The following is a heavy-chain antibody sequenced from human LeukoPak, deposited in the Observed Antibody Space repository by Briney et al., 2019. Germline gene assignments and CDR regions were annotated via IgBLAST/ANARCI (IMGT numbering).Heavy chain of an antibody. CDR3: ARCRGPGVPAMRCWFDP. CDR1: GFTFSSYG. D-gene: IGHD2-2*01. J-gene: IGHJ5*02. V-gene: IGHV3-33*01. CDR2: IWYDGSNK. Sequence: PGWSLRLSCAASGFTFSSYGMHWVRQAPGKGLEWVAVIWYDGSNKYYADSVKGRFTISRDNSKNTLYLQMNSLRAEDTAVYYCARCRGPGVPAMRCWFDPWGQGTLVTVSS.